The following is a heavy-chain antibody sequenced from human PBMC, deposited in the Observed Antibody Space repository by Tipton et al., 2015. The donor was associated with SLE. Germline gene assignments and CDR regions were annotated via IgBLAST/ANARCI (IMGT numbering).Heavy chain of an antibody. V-gene: IGHV4-4*02. J-gene: IGHJ5*02. CDR2: IYHSGST. D-gene: IGHD3-10*01. CDR3: ARVTRGPFDP. CDR1: GGSISSSDW. Sequence: TLSLTCGVSGGSISSSDWWCWVRQPPGKGLEWIGEIYHSGSTNYNPSLKSRATISVDTSKNQFSLKLSSVTAADTAVYYCARVTRGPFDPWGQGTLVTVSS.